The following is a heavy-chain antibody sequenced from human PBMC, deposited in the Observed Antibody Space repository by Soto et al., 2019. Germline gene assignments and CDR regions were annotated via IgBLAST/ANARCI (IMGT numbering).Heavy chain of an antibody. V-gene: IGHV3-21*01. J-gene: IGHJ6*03. CDR1: GFTFSSYS. CDR2: ISSSSSYI. D-gene: IGHD3-10*01. Sequence: GGSLRLSCAASGFTFSSYSMNWVRQAPGKGLEWVSSISSSSSYIYYADSVKGRFTISRDNAKNSLYLQMNSLRAEDTAVYYCARGGRFGELLSGYYYYMDVWGKGTTVTVSS. CDR3: ARGGRFGELLSGYYYYMDV.